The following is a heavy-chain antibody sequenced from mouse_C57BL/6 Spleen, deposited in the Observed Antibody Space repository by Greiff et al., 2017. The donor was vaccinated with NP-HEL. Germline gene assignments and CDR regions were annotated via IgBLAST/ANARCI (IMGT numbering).Heavy chain of an antibody. J-gene: IGHJ4*01. Sequence: QVQLQQPGAELVRPGSSVKLSCKASGYTFTSYWMDWVKQRPGQGLEWIGNIYPSDSETHYNQNFKDKATLTVDKSSSTAYMQLSSLTSEDSAVYYCARDYGAMDYWGQGTSVTVSS. CDR2: IYPSDSET. D-gene: IGHD2-4*01. CDR1: GYTFTSYW. V-gene: IGHV1-61*01. CDR3: ARDYGAMDY.